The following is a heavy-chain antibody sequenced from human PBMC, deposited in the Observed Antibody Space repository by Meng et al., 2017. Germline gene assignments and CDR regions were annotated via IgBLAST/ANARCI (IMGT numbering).Heavy chain of an antibody. CDR3: ARDYGIPADYFDY. CDR1: GFIFSTYA. D-gene: IGHD2-21*01. V-gene: IGHV3-30*07. J-gene: IGHJ4*02. Sequence: GQLAGCRGGVLPPRALSLISCAACGFIFSTYAMCCVLQEPGREVEWVIVHSFDGSTAYYAASVKSRFTISRDKAKNSLYLKMNSVSAEDTAVYFCARDYGIPADYFDYWGQGTLVTVSS. CDR2: HSFDGSTA.